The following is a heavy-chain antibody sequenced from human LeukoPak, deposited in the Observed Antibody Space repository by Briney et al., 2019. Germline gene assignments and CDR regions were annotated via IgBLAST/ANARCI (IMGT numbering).Heavy chain of an antibody. CDR2: IYFSGTT. CDR3: ARGDLQTINYFDP. J-gene: IGHJ5*02. V-gene: IGHV4-31*02. CDR1: GGSISSGGYY. D-gene: IGHD1-7*01. Sequence: SETLSLTCTVSGGSISSGGYYWTWIRQRPGKGLEWIGYIYFSGTTYYNPSHMSRLTISVDTSKNQFSLKLSSVTAADTAVYYCARGDLQTINYFDPWGQGTLVTVSS.